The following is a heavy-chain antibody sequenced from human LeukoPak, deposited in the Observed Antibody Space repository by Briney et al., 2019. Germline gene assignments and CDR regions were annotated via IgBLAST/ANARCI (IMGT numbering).Heavy chain of an antibody. Sequence: PGGSLRLSCAASGFTFGCYAMSSVRQAPGKGLEWVSATTDSGGDTYYADSVKGRFTTSRDNSKNTLYLQMNSLRAEDTAVYCCAKGSSPSRPYYVDYWGQGTLVTVSS. D-gene: IGHD1-26*01. CDR1: GFTFGCYA. J-gene: IGHJ4*02. V-gene: IGHV3-23*01. CDR3: AKGSSPSRPYYVDY. CDR2: TTDSGGDT.